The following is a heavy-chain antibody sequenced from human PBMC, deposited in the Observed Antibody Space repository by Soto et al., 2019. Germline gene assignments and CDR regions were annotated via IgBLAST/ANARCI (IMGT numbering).Heavy chain of an antibody. CDR1: GYSFTNYG. V-gene: IGHV1-18*04. Sequence: DSVQVSCKASGYSFTNYGFSWVRQAPGQGLEWMGWISSYNGHTKYAQNFQGRVTMTTDTDTSTAYMEVTSLRSDDTARYYYETPSALMFIVWAASDHDRLDAWGQGT. CDR3: ETPSALMFIVWAASDHDRLDA. D-gene: IGHD3-10*02. CDR2: ISSYNGHT. J-gene: IGHJ5*02.